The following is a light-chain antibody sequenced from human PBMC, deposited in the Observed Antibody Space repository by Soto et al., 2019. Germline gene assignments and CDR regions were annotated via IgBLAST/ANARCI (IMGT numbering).Light chain of an antibody. CDR1: SSDVGSYNL. Sequence: QSVLTQPASVSGSPGQSITISCTGTSSDVGSYNLVSWYQQHPGKAPKLMIYEVTKRPSGVSNRFSGSKSDNTASLTISGLQAEDEADYYCCSYAGSATWVFGGGTKVTVL. V-gene: IGLV2-23*02. J-gene: IGLJ3*02. CDR3: CSYAGSATWV. CDR2: EVT.